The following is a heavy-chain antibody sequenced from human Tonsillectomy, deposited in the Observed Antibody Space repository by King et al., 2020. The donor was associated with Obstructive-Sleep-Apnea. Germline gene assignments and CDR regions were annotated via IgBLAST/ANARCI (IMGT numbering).Heavy chain of an antibody. Sequence: VQLVESGGGVVQPGKSLRLSCAASGFTFSTYAMHWVRQAPGKGLEWGAFISFDGSNKYYADSVKGRFTVSRDDSKNTLYLQMNSLRPEDTGVYYCARDGLADRSSSQWEYGMDVWGQGPTVTVPS. D-gene: IGHD6-6*01. V-gene: IGHV3-30*04. J-gene: IGHJ6*02. CDR2: ISFDGSNK. CDR3: ARDGLADRSSSQWEYGMDV. CDR1: GFTFSTYA.